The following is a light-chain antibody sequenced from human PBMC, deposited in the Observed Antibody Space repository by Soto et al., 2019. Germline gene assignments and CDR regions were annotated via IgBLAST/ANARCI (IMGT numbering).Light chain of an antibody. CDR3: HQYDIAPQT. V-gene: IGKV3D-15*02. CDR2: GAS. Sequence: EIVMRQSPGTLSVSQGDRATLSYRASQSVNSDVAWYQQKPGQAPRLLIYGASNRATGIPDRFSGSGSGTDFSLTISRLEPEDFAVYYCHQYDIAPQTFGRGTKVDIK. CDR1: QSVNSD. J-gene: IGKJ2*01.